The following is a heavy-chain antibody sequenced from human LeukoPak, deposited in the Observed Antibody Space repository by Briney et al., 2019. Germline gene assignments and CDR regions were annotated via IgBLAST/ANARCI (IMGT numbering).Heavy chain of an antibody. V-gene: IGHV1-18*04. CDR1: GYTFTSYG. J-gene: IGHJ4*02. D-gene: IGHD3-10*01. CDR2: ISAYNGNT. CDR3: ARDRGTYYYGSGTTVDY. Sequence: ASVKVSCKASGYTFTSYGISWVRQAPGQGLEWMGWISAYNGNTNYAQKLQGRVTMTTDTSPSTAYMELRSLRSDDTAVYYCARDRGTYYYGSGTTVDYWGQGTLATVSS.